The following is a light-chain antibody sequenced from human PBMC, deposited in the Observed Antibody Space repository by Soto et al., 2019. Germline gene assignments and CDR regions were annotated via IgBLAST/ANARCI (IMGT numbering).Light chain of an antibody. CDR1: ESIRTW. V-gene: IGKV1-5*01. CDR2: DAS. Sequence: DIQMTQSPSTLSASIGDRVTITCRASESIRTWLAWYQHKPGKAPKFLIYDASSLESGVPSRFSGSKSGTEFTLTISSLQPDDFATYYCQQYSTYWTFGQGTKVEIK. CDR3: QQYSTYWT. J-gene: IGKJ1*01.